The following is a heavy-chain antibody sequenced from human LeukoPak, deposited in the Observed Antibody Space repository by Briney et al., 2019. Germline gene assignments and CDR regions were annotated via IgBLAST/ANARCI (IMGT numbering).Heavy chain of an antibody. J-gene: IGHJ4*02. CDR1: GGSISSYY. D-gene: IGHD6-13*01. CDR3: ARDSTSGSSWYFDY. CDR2: IYYSGST. V-gene: IGHV4-59*12. Sequence: PSETLSLTCTVSGGSISSYYWSWIRQPPGKGLEWTGYIYYSGSTNYNPSLKSRVTISVDTSKNQFSLKLSSVTAADTAVYYCARDSTSGSSWYFDYWGQGTLVTVSS.